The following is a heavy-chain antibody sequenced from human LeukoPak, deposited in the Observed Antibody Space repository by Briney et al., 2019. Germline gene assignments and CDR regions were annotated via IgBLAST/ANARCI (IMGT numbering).Heavy chain of an antibody. V-gene: IGHV1-8*03. J-gene: IGHJ4*02. CDR2: MNPNSGNT. CDR3: ARGHYASGNEY. Sequence: ASVKVSCKASGYTFTSYDINWVRQATGQGLEWMGWMNPNSGNTGYAQKFQGRVTITRNTSISTAYMELSSLRSEDTAVYYCARGHYASGNEYWGQGTLVAVSS. D-gene: IGHD3-10*01. CDR1: GYTFTSYD.